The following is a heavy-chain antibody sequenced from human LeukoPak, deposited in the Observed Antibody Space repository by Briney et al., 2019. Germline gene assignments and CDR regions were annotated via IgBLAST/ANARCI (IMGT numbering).Heavy chain of an antibody. Sequence: SETLSLTCAVYGGSFSNYYWSWIRQSPRKGLEWLGEINDSGTINYNPPRMSRVTVSVDKSKNQFSLKLSSATAADTAVYYCARRWNYGRNYYIDVWGKGATVSVSS. J-gene: IGHJ6*03. CDR2: INDSGTI. CDR1: GGSFSNYY. CDR3: ARRWNYGRNYYIDV. V-gene: IGHV4-34*01. D-gene: IGHD1-7*01.